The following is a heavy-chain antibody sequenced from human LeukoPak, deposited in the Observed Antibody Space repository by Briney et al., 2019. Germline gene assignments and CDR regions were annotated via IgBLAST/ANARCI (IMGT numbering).Heavy chain of an antibody. CDR1: GFTFSSYS. V-gene: IGHV3-21*01. Sequence: TGGSLRLSCAASGFTFSSYSMNWVRQPPGKGLEWVSSISSSSSYIYYADSVKGRFTISRDNAKNSLYLQMNSLRAEDTAVYYCARGRRPDYYDSSGSPVDVWGQGTTVTVSS. D-gene: IGHD3-22*01. CDR2: ISSSSSYI. J-gene: IGHJ6*02. CDR3: ARGRRPDYYDSSGSPVDV.